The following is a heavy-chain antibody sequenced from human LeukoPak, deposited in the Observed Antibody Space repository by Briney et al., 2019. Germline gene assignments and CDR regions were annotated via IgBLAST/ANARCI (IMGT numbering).Heavy chain of an antibody. J-gene: IGHJ4*02. D-gene: IGHD3-10*01. CDR2: IIPIFGTA. V-gene: IGHV1-69*13. CDR1: GGTFSSYA. CDR3: AARVRGPYYFDY. Sequence: ASVKVSCKASGGTFSSYAISWVRQAPGQGLEWMGGIIPIFGTANYAQKFQGRVTITADESTSTAYMELSSLRSEDTAVYYCAARVRGPYYFDYWGQGTLVTVSS.